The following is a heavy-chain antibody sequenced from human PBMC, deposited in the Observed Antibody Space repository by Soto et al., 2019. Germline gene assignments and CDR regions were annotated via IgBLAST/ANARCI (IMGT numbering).Heavy chain of an antibody. CDR2: IIPTFGTA. D-gene: IGHD4-17*01. CDR1: GGTFSSYA. V-gene: IGHV1-69*13. CDR3: ASWAGQVRDFGEPLDY. J-gene: IGHJ4*02. Sequence: SSVKFSSKASGGTFSSYAISWVRQAPGQGLECMGGIIPTFGTANYAQKFQGRVTITADESTSTAYMELRSLRSEDTAAYYCASWAGQVRDFGEPLDYWGQGTLVTVSS.